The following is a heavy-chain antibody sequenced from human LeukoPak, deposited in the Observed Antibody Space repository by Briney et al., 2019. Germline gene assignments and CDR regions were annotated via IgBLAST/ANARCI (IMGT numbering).Heavy chain of an antibody. CDR2: VNPNTGNT. CDR1: GYTFTSYD. CDR3: ARDDYYDSSGYYTL. D-gene: IGHD3-22*01. J-gene: IGHJ1*01. V-gene: IGHV1-8*01. Sequence: ASVKVSCKASGYTFTSYDINWVRQATGQGLEWMGWVNPNTGNTGYAQKFQGRVTMTRNTSISTAYMELSSLRSEDTAVYYCARDDYYDSSGYYTLWGQGTLVTVSS.